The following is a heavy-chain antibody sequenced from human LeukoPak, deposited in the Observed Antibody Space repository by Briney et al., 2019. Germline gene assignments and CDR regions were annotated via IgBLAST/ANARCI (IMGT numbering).Heavy chain of an antibody. CDR1: GGTFSSYA. J-gene: IGHJ4*02. D-gene: IGHD2-8*01. CDR3: ARVARGCTNGVCYIYFDY. V-gene: IGHV1-69*05. Sequence: GSSVKVSCKASGGTFSSYAISWVRQAPGQGLEWMGGIIPIFGTANYAQKFQGRVTITTDESTSTAYMELSSLRSEDTAVYYCARVARGCTNGVCYIYFDYWGQGTLVTVSS. CDR2: IIPIFGTA.